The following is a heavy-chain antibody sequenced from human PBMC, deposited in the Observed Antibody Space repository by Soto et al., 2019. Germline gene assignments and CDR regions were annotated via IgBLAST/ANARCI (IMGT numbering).Heavy chain of an antibody. D-gene: IGHD3-16*01. J-gene: IGHJ6*02. CDR1: GFTFSTYS. CDR2: ISGSDDTI. CDR3: ARHRGKVNNYVGQDYGMDV. V-gene: IGHV3-48*02. Sequence: GGSLRLSCVASGFTFSTYSMNWVRQAPGMGLEWISYISGSDDTIYYADSVKGRFTVSRDDAKNSLYLQMNSLREEDTAVYYCARHRGKVNNYVGQDYGMDVWGQGTTVTVSS.